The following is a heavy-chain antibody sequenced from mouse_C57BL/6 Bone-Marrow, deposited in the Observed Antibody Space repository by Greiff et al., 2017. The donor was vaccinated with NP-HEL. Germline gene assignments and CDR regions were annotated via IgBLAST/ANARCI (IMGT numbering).Heavy chain of an antibody. CDR1: GYTFTDYG. J-gene: IGHJ1*03. Sequence: QVQLKESGAELVRPGASVTLSCKASGYTFTDYGMHWVKQTPVHGLEWIGAIDPETGGTAYNQKFKGKAILTADKSSSTAYMELRSLTSEDSAVYYCTRRDGYDWYFDVWGTGTTVTVSS. CDR3: TRRDGYDWYFDV. CDR2: IDPETGGT. V-gene: IGHV1-15*01. D-gene: IGHD2-2*01.